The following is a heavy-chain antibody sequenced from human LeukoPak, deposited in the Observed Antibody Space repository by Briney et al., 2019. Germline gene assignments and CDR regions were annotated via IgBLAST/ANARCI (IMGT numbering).Heavy chain of an antibody. Sequence: SQTLSLTCTVSGGSINSGDNYWSWIRQPPGKGLEWIGFIYYRGTTYYNPSLKSRVSISIDTSRNQFSLKLNSVTAADTAVYYCAKSAKRLAPDAFDIWGQGTMVTVSS. CDR1: GGSINSGDNY. CDR2: IYYRGTT. V-gene: IGHV4-30-4*01. J-gene: IGHJ3*02. CDR3: AKSAKRLAPDAFDI.